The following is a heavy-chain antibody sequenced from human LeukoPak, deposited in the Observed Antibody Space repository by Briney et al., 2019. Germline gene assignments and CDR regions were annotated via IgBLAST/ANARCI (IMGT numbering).Heavy chain of an antibody. CDR3: ARGAYGSGSYSFDY. V-gene: IGHV4-59*01. CDR2: IYYSGRT. J-gene: IGHJ4*02. D-gene: IGHD3-10*01. CDR1: GGSLSSYY. Sequence: SETLSLTCTVSGGSLSSYYWSWIRQPPGKGLEWIAYIYYSGRTDSNPSLKSRVTISVDTSKNQFSLKLSSVTAADTAVYYCARGAYGSGSYSFDYWGQGTLVTVSS.